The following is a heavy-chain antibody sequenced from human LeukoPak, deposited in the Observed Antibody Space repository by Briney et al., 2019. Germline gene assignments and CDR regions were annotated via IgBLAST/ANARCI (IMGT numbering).Heavy chain of an antibody. CDR3: AAVRLRFLEWWDFYYMDV. V-gene: IGHV1-58*02. CDR1: GFTFTSSA. CDR2: IVVGGGNT. D-gene: IGHD3-3*01. J-gene: IGHJ6*03. Sequence: ASVKVSCKASGFTFTSSAMQWVRQARGQRLEWIGWIVVGGGNTNYAQKFQERVTITRDMATSTAYMELSSLRSEDTAVYYCAAVRLRFLEWWDFYYMDVWGKGTTVTVSS.